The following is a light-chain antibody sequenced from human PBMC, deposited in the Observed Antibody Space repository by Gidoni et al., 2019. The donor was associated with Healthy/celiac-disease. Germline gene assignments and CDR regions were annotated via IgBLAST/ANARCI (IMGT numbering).Light chain of an antibody. CDR1: SLRSYY. CDR3: NSRDSSGNHV. Sequence: SSELTQDPAVSVVSGQTVRITCQGDSLRSYYASWYQQKPGQAPVLVIYGKNNRPSGIPDRFSGSSSGNTATLTITGAQAVDEADYYCNSRDSSGNHVFGTGTKVTVL. CDR2: GKN. V-gene: IGLV3-19*01. J-gene: IGLJ1*01.